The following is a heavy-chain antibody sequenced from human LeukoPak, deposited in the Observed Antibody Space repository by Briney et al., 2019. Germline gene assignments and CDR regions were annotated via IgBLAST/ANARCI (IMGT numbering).Heavy chain of an antibody. CDR1: GFIFSSYS. Sequence: GSLRLSCAASGFIFSSYSMKWVRQAPGKGLEWVSYISSSSTTIYYADSVKGRFTISRDNAKNSLYLQMNSLRAEDTAVYYCARDTFPSSGSYFGYYYYYYMDVWGKGTTVTISS. V-gene: IGHV3-48*01. D-gene: IGHD3-10*01. CDR3: ARDTFPSSGSYFGYYYYYYMDV. J-gene: IGHJ6*03. CDR2: ISSSSTTI.